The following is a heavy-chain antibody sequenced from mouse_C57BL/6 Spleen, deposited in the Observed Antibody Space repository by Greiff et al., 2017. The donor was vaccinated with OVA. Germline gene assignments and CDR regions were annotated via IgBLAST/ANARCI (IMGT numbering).Heavy chain of an antibody. CDR1: GFTFSSYA. D-gene: IGHD1-1*01. J-gene: IGHJ3*01. CDR2: ISSGGDYI. V-gene: IGHV5-9-1*02. CDR3: TRDRNYYGSSGFAY. Sequence: EVHLVESGEGLVKPGGSLKLSCAASGFTFSSYAMSWVRQTPEKRLEWVAYISSGGDYIYYADTVKGRFTISRDNARNTLYLQMSSLKSEDTAMYYCTRDRNYYGSSGFAYWGQGTLVTVSA.